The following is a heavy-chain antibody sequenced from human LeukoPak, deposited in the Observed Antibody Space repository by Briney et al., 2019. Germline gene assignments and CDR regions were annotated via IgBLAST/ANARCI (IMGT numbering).Heavy chain of an antibody. V-gene: IGHV3-7*01. CDR2: ITQDGSDR. Sequence: GGSLRLSCAVSGGTTDDYGMSWVRQAPGKALVWVANITQDGSDRYYRDSVRGRFNISRDNAKNSLSLPMNSLRVEDTAVYYCARDRDCGDGGCYPHFDYWGQGVQVTVSS. J-gene: IGHJ4*02. CDR1: GGTTDDYG. D-gene: IGHD2-15*01. CDR3: ARDRDCGDGGCYPHFDY.